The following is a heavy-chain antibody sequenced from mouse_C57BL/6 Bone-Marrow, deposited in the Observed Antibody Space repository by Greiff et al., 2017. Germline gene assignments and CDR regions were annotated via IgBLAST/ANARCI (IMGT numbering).Heavy chain of an antibody. CDR2: IYPRSGNT. Sequence: QVQLQQSGAELARPGASVKLSCKASGYTFTSYGISWVKQRTGQGLEWIGEIYPRSGNTYYNEKFKGKATLTADKSSSTAYMELRSLTSEDSAVYFCAGLGRRGFAYWGQGTLVTVSA. V-gene: IGHV1-81*01. D-gene: IGHD1-1*01. CDR3: AGLGRRGFAY. CDR1: GYTFTSYG. J-gene: IGHJ3*01.